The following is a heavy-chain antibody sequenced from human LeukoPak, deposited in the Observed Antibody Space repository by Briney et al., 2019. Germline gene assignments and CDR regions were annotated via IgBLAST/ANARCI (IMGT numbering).Heavy chain of an antibody. J-gene: IGHJ6*02. CDR2: IRNTGPYT. V-gene: IGHV3-23*01. CDR3: AKVDWDGGSYLTYYYGMDV. D-gene: IGHD1-26*01. Sequence: GGSLRLSCVASGFSFSNYAMSWVRQAPGKGLEWVSAIRNTGPYTYYADSVKGRFTISRDNSKSTLYLQMNSPRAEDTAVYYCAKVDWDGGSYLTYYYGMDVWGQGTTVTVSS. CDR1: GFSFSNYA.